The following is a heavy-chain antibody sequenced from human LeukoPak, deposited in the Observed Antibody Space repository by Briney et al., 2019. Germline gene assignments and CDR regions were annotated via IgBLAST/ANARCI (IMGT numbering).Heavy chain of an antibody. CDR1: GYTFTGYY. CDR2: INPNSGGT. V-gene: IGHV1-2*02. D-gene: IGHD6-6*01. CDR3: ARDGSSSSLNWFDP. Sequence: ASVKVSCKASGYTFTGYYMHWGRQAPGQGLEWMGCINPNSGGTNYAQKFQGRVTMTRDTSISTAYMELRRLRSDDTAVYYCARDGSSSSLNWFDPWGQGTLVTVSS. J-gene: IGHJ5*02.